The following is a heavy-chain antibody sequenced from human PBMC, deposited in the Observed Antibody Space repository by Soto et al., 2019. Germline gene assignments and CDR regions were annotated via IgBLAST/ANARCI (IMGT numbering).Heavy chain of an antibody. D-gene: IGHD6-13*01. Sequence: EVQLVESGGGLVQPGGSPRLSCAASGFTVSSNYMSWVRQAPGKGLEWVSVIYSGGSTYYADSVKGRFTISRDNSKNTLYLQMNSLRAEDTAVYYCARPRAIAAAGTDYYYGMDVWGQGTTVTVSS. V-gene: IGHV3-66*04. CDR3: ARPRAIAAAGTDYYYGMDV. CDR1: GFTVSSNY. J-gene: IGHJ6*02. CDR2: IYSGGST.